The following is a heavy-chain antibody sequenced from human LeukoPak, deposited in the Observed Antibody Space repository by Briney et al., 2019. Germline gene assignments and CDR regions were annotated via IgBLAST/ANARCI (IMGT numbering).Heavy chain of an antibody. J-gene: IGHJ3*02. D-gene: IGHD2-15*01. CDR2: ISGSGGST. Sequence: GGSLRLSCAASGFTFSSYAMSWVRQAPGKGLGWVSAISGSGGSTYYADSVKGRFTISRDNSKNTLYLQMNSLRAEDTAVYYCAKDLGYCSGGSCYSYHAFDIWGQGTMVTVYS. CDR1: GFTFSSYA. CDR3: AKDLGYCSGGSCYSYHAFDI. V-gene: IGHV3-23*01.